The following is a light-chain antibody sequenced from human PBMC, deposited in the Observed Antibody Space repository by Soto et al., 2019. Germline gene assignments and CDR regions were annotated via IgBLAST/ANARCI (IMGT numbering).Light chain of an antibody. V-gene: IGKV1-5*01. CDR1: QSISSW. Sequence: DIQMTQSLSTLSASVGDRVTITCRASQSISSWLAWYQQKPGKAPKLLIYDASSLESGVPSRFSGSGSGTDFTLTINSLQSEDFAVDYCQMYNNWVATFGGATKVDIK. CDR3: QMYNNWVAT. J-gene: IGKJ4*01. CDR2: DAS.